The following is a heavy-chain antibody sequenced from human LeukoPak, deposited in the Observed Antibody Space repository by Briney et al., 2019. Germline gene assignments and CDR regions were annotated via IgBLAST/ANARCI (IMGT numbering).Heavy chain of an antibody. V-gene: IGHV1-18*01. CDR1: GYTFTTYG. J-gene: IGHJ4*02. Sequence: GASVKVSFKASGYTFTTYGISWVRQAPGQGLEWLGWISAYNGNTNYAQNLQGRVTVTTDTSTSTAYMELRSLRSDDTAVYYCATGGSSWPFDYWGQGTLVTVSS. CDR2: ISAYNGNT. CDR3: ATGGSSWPFDY. D-gene: IGHD6-13*01.